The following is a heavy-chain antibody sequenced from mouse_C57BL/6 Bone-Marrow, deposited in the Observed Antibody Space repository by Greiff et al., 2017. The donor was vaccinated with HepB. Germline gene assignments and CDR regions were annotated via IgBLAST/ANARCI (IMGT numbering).Heavy chain of an antibody. CDR2: ISNGGGST. CDR3: ERHKRNRYYAMDD. CDR1: GFTFSDYY. V-gene: IGHV5-12*01. J-gene: IGHJ4*01. Sequence: EVQGVESGGGLVQPGGSLKLSCAASGFTFSDYYMYWVRQTPEKRLEWVAYISNGGGSTYYPDTVKGRFTISRDNDKNTLYLQMRRLKSEDTAMYYCERHKRNRYYAMDDWGQGTSVTVSS.